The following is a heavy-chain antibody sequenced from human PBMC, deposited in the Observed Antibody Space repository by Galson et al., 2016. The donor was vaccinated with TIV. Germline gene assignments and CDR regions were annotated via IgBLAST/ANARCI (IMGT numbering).Heavy chain of an antibody. J-gene: IGHJ4*02. CDR1: GFKFDDYA. CDR2: ISWNSGYS. Sequence: SLRLSCAVSGFKFDDYAMQWVRQFPGKGLEWVSIISWNSGYSGYADSVKGRFTVSRDNAKNYLFLQMNNLGAEDTAFYFCARGNHYYDNSGYAKFDYWGRGTLVTVSS. D-gene: IGHD3-22*01. CDR3: ARGNHYYDNSGYAKFDY. V-gene: IGHV3-9*01.